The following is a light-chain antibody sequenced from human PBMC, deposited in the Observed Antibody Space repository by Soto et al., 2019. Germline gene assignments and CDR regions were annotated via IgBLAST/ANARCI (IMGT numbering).Light chain of an antibody. Sequence: SVLTQPPSVSAAPGQKVTISCSGSSSNIGNNYVSWYQQVPGTAPKLLIYDNDKRPSGIPDRFSGSKSGTSATLGITGLQTGDEADYYCGTWDSSLTARVFGGGTKLTVL. CDR1: SSNIGNNY. V-gene: IGLV1-51*01. CDR3: GTWDSSLTARV. J-gene: IGLJ3*02. CDR2: DND.